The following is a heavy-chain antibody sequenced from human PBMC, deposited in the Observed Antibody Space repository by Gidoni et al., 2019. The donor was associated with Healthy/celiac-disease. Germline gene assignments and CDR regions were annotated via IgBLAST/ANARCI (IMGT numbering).Heavy chain of an antibody. V-gene: IGHV3-33*01. CDR1: GCTFSSYG. J-gene: IGHJ2*01. D-gene: IGHD3-16*01. Sequence: QVQLVESGGGVVQPGRSLRLSCAASGCTFSSYGMHWVRQAQGKGLAWVAGIWSDGSNKYYDDSVKGRFTSSRDNSKNPMYLQMNSLRAEDTAVYYCARDLSGGDGYNNIPRGRYFDLWGRGTLVTVSS. CDR3: ARDLSGGDGYNNIPRGRYFDL. CDR2: IWSDGSNK.